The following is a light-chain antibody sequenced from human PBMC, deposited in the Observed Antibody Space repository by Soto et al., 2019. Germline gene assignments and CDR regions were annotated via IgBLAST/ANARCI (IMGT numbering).Light chain of an antibody. V-gene: IGKV3-20*01. Sequence: EIVLTQSPGTLSLSPGERATLSCRASQSVTSSSLAWYQQKPGQAPRLLVYGASRRATGIPDRFSGSGSGTDFTLTISRLEPQDFAMYYCHQYGSSPLTFGGATKVEIK. CDR1: QSVTSSS. J-gene: IGKJ4*01. CDR3: HQYGSSPLT. CDR2: GAS.